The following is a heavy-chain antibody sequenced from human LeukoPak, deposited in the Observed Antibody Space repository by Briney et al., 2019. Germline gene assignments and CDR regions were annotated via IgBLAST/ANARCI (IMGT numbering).Heavy chain of an antibody. Sequence: GASVKVSCKASEDTFNGYYIHWVRQAPGQGLEWMGRINPNSGATNYAEKFQGRVIMTRDTSISTVYMELSRLRSDDMAVYYCASLTSGRDGYNPDYWGQGTLVTVSS. CDR1: EDTFNGYY. D-gene: IGHD5-24*01. J-gene: IGHJ4*02. CDR3: ASLTSGRDGYNPDY. CDR2: INPNSGAT. V-gene: IGHV1-2*06.